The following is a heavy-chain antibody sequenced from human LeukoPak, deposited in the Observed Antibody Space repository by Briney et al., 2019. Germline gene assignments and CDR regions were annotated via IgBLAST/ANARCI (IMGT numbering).Heavy chain of an antibody. Sequence: SETLSLTCTVSGGSISSSSYYWGWIRQPPGKGLECIGSIYYSGSTYYSPSLKSRVTISVDTSKNQFSLKLSSVTAADTAVYYCARVDSYGFYPFDYWGQGTLVTVSS. CDR2: IYYSGST. CDR1: GGSISSSSYY. D-gene: IGHD5-18*01. J-gene: IGHJ4*02. CDR3: ARVDSYGFYPFDY. V-gene: IGHV4-39*07.